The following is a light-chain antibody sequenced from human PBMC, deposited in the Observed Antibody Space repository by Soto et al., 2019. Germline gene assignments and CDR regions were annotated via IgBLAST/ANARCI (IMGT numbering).Light chain of an antibody. CDR2: EGS. CDR3: CSYAGSAYV. CDR1: SSDVGSYNL. J-gene: IGLJ1*01. Sequence: QSALTQPASVSGSPGQSSTISCTGTSSDVGSYNLVSWYQQHPGKAPKLMIYEGSKRPSGVSNRFSGSKSGNTASLTISGLQAEDEADYYCCSYAGSAYVFGTGTKVTV. V-gene: IGLV2-23*01.